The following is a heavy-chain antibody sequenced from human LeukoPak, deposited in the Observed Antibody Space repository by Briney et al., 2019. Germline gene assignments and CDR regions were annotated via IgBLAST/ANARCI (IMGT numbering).Heavy chain of an antibody. CDR1: GGSIRSGDYS. Sequence: SETLSPTCTVSGGSIRSGDYSWNWIRQPPGKGLEWIGYIDYSGSSSYNPSLKSRATISVDTSKNQFSLKLSSVTAADTAVYYCARHGSSGWDLYYYYYYGMDVWGQGTTVTVSS. J-gene: IGHJ6*02. V-gene: IGHV4-30-4*01. CDR2: IDYSGSS. CDR3: ARHGSSGWDLYYYYYYGMDV. D-gene: IGHD6-19*01.